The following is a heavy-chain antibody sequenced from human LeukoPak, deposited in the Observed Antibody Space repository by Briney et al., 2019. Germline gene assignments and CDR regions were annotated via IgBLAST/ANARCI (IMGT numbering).Heavy chain of an antibody. V-gene: IGHV4-4*07. Sequence: PSETLSLTCSVSGGSVSSFFWSWIRQPAGKGLEWLGRMYASGSANYNPSLKSRISMSVDTSKSQFSLNLTSVTAADTAVYYCAGDIVAASSDGFDVWGQGTTVTVSS. CDR1: GGSVSSFF. D-gene: IGHD2-15*01. J-gene: IGHJ3*01. CDR2: MYASGSA. CDR3: AGDIVAASSDGFDV.